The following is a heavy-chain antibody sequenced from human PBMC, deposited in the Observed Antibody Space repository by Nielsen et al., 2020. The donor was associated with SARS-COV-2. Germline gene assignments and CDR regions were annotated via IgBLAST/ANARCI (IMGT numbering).Heavy chain of an antibody. V-gene: IGHV3-30*02. J-gene: IGHJ4*02. CDR2: IWYDGSNK. CDR3: VKLGDSYGPDY. CDR1: GFTFSSYG. Sequence: GGSLRLSCAASGFTFSSYGMHWVRQAPGKGLEWVAVIWYDGSNKYYADSVKGRFTISRDNSKNTLYLQMNSLRAEDTALYYCVKLGDSYGPDYWGQGTLVTVSS. D-gene: IGHD5-18*01.